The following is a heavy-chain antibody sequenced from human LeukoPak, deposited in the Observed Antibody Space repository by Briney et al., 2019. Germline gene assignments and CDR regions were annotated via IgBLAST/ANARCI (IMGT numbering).Heavy chain of an antibody. CDR2: ISYDGSTK. Sequence: PGGSLRLSCAASGFTFSSYAIHWVRQAPGKGLEWVALISYDGSTKYSTDSVKGRFTISRDNSKNTLYLQMNSLRPEDTAVYYCAKDDGYYYVIDAFDIWGQGTMVTVSS. J-gene: IGHJ3*02. V-gene: IGHV3-30*04. D-gene: IGHD3-22*01. CDR3: AKDDGYYYVIDAFDI. CDR1: GFTFSSYA.